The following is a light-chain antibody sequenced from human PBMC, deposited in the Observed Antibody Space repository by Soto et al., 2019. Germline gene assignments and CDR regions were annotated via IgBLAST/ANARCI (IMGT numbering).Light chain of an antibody. Sequence: DIQMTQSPSSLSASVGDRVTITCQASQDINNYLNWFQQKPGQAPKLLIYDASNSQTGVPSRFSGSGSGTDFTFTISSLQPEDIGTYYCQQYDNVPRTFGQGTRLEI. J-gene: IGKJ2*01. CDR1: QDINNY. CDR3: QQYDNVPRT. V-gene: IGKV1-33*01. CDR2: DAS.